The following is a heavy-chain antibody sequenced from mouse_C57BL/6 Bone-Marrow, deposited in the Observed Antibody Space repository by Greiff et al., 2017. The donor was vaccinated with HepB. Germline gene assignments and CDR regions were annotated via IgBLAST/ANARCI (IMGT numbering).Heavy chain of an antibody. Sequence: EVHLVESGEGLVKPGGSLKLSCAASGFTFSSYAMSWVRQTPEKRLEWVAYISSGGDYIYYADTVKGRFTISRDNARNTLYLQMSSLKSEDTAMYYCTRDNYSKGFAYWGQGTLVTVSA. CDR3: TRDNYSKGFAY. J-gene: IGHJ3*01. CDR1: GFTFSSYA. D-gene: IGHD2-5*01. V-gene: IGHV5-9-1*02. CDR2: ISSGGDYI.